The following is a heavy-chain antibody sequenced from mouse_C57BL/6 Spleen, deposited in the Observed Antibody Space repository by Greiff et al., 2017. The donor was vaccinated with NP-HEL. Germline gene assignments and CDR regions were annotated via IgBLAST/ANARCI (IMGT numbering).Heavy chain of an antibody. CDR3: ARKGTTVVYWYFDV. CDR1: GYTFTSYW. V-gene: IGHV1-69*01. CDR2: IDPSDSYT. Sequence: QVQLKQPGAELVMPGASVKLSCKASGYTFTSYWMHWVKQRPGQGLEWIGEIDPSDSYTNYNQKFKGKSTLTVDKSSSTAYMQLSSLTSEDSAVYYCARKGTTVVYWYFDVWGTGTTVTVSS. J-gene: IGHJ1*03. D-gene: IGHD1-1*01.